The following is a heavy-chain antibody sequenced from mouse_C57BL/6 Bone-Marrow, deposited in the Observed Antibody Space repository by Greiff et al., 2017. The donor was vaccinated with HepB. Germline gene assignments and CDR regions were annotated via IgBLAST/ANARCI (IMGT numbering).Heavy chain of an antibody. Sequence: VQLQQSGPELVKPGASVKISCKASGYTFTDYYMNWVKQSHGKSLEWIGDINPNNGGTSYNQKFKGKATLTVDKSSSTAYMELRSLTSEDSAVYYCARDGYGYVWYFDVWGTGTTVTVSS. J-gene: IGHJ1*03. CDR1: GYTFTDYY. CDR3: ARDGYGYVWYFDV. D-gene: IGHD2-2*01. V-gene: IGHV1-26*01. CDR2: INPNNGGT.